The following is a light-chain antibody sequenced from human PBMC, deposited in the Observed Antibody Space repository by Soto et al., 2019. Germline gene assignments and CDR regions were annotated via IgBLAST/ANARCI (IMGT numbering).Light chain of an antibody. CDR1: QSISSW. CDR3: QQYENYSLT. Sequence: DIQMTQSPSTLSASVGDRVIITCRAIQSISSWLAWYQQKPGKAPKLLINDASSLESGVPSRFSGSGSGTEFTLTISSLQPEDSATYYCQQYENYSLTFGGGTKVDIK. CDR2: DAS. J-gene: IGKJ4*01. V-gene: IGKV1-5*01.